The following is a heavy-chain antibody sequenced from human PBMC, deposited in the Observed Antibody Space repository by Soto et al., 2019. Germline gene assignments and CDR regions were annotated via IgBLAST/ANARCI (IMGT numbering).Heavy chain of an antibody. CDR3: ARDSPQPLAGDFDY. V-gene: IGHV3-21*01. J-gene: IGHJ4*02. Sequence: PGGSLRLSCAASGFTFSSYSMNWVRQAPGKGLEWVSSISSSSSYIYYADSVKGRFTISRDNAKNSLYLQMNSLRAEDTAVYYCARDSPQPLAGDFDYWGQGTLVTVSS. D-gene: IGHD6-13*01. CDR2: ISSSSSYI. CDR1: GFTFSSYS.